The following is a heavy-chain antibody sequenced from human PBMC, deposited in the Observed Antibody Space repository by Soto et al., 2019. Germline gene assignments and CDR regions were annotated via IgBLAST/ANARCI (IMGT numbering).Heavy chain of an antibody. CDR1: GYSFTSYW. D-gene: IGHD3-3*01. CDR2: IDPSDSYT. J-gene: IGHJ5*02. V-gene: IGHV5-10-1*01. Sequence: VEALKISCNGSGYSFTSYWIRWVRQMPGKGLEWMGRIDPSDSYTNYSPSFQGHVTIPADKSISTAYLQWSSLKASDTAMYYCASASYDFWSRPWFDTWDKGTLVNVSS. CDR3: ASASYDFWSRPWFDT.